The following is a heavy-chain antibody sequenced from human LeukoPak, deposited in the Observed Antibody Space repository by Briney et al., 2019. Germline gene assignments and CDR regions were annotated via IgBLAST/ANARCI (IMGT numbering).Heavy chain of an antibody. CDR3: ARDPYYYDFWSGYVYYYYMDV. V-gene: IGHV3-48*04. CDR1: GFTFSSYG. J-gene: IGHJ6*03. D-gene: IGHD3-3*01. Sequence: HSGGTLRLSCAASGFTFSSYGMSWIRQAPGKGLEWVSYISSSGSTIYYADSVKGRFTISRDNAKNSLYLQMNGLRAEDTAVYYCARDPYYYDFWSGYVYYYYMDVWGKGTTVTVSS. CDR2: ISSSGSTI.